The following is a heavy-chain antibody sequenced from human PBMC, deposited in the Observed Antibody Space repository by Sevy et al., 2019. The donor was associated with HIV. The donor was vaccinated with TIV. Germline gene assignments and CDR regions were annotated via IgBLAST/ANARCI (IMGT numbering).Heavy chain of an antibody. CDR3: ARGAHYGSLYYFDY. V-gene: IGHV3-21*01. J-gene: IGHJ4*02. CDR1: GFTFSNYF. D-gene: IGHD3-10*01. CDR2: ISSGSSYI. Sequence: GGCLRLSCAASGFTFSNYFINWVRQAPGKGLEWVSSISSGSSYILYADSVKGRFTISRDNAKNSLYLHMNSLRAEDTAVYYCARGAHYGSLYYFDYWGPGTMVTVSS.